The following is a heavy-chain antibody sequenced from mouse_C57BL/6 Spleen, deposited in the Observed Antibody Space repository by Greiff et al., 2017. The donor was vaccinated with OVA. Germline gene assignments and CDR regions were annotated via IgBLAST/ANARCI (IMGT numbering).Heavy chain of an antibody. J-gene: IGHJ2*01. CDR1: GFTFTGYY. CDR2: IRNKANGYTT. V-gene: IGHV7-3*01. CDR3: ARYGTTVVGFDY. Sequence: EVKLVESGGGLVQPGGSLSLSCAASGFTFTGYYMTWVRQPPGKALEWLATIRNKANGYTTEYSASVKGRFTISRDNSQSILYLQMNALRAEDSATYYCARYGTTVVGFDYWGQGTTLTVSS. D-gene: IGHD1-1*01.